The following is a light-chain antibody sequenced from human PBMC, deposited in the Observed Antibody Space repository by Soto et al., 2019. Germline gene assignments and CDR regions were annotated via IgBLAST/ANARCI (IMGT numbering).Light chain of an antibody. CDR2: GAS. Sequence: EIVLTQSPATLSLSPGERATLSCVASQSVSSYLAWYQQKPGQAPRLLIYGASSRATAIPDRFSGSGSGTDFTLTISGLEPEDFAVYYCQQYGSSPLISFGQGTRLEIK. CDR3: QQYGSSPLIS. V-gene: IGKV3-20*01. J-gene: IGKJ5*01. CDR1: QSVSSY.